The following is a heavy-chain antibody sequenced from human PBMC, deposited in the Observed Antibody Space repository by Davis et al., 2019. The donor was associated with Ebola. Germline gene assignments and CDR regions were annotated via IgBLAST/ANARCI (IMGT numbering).Heavy chain of an antibody. CDR3: AREAGATTRIYDS. D-gene: IGHD1-26*01. V-gene: IGHV1-18*01. Sequence: ASVTVSCKASSYTFTSYGISWVRQAPGQGLEWMGWISAYNGNTNYAQKLQGRVTMTTDTSRSTAYMELRSLGSDDTAVYYCAREAGATTRIYDSWGQGTLVTVSS. CDR2: ISAYNGNT. CDR1: SYTFTSYG. J-gene: IGHJ5*01.